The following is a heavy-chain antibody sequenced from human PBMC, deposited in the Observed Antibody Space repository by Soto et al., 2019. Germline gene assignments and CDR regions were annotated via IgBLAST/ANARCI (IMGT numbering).Heavy chain of an antibody. CDR1: GFRFSDYG. Sequence: QVQLVESGGGVVQPGRSLRLSCAASGFRFSDYGIHWVRQAPGKGLEWVALISYDGSKKFYTDSVKGRFTISRDNSKNTMYLQIDRLRADDTAVYYCAKMDADLLPYYYYGMDVWGQGTTVTVSS. V-gene: IGHV3-30*18. D-gene: IGHD1-26*01. J-gene: IGHJ6*02. CDR2: ISYDGSKK. CDR3: AKMDADLLPYYYYGMDV.